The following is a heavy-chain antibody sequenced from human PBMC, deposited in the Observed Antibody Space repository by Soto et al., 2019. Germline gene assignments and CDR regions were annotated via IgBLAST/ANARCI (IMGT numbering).Heavy chain of an antibody. V-gene: IGHV1-8*01. CDR1: GYTFTSYD. CDR2: MNPNSGNT. CDR3: ARGRRGGDFWSGDYTG. D-gene: IGHD3-3*01. J-gene: IGHJ4*02. Sequence: ASVKVSCKDSGYTFTSYDLNWVRQATGQGLEWMGWMNPNSGNTGYAQKFQGRVTMTRNTSISTAYMELSSLRSEDTAVYYCARGRRGGDFWSGDYTGWGQGTLVTVSS.